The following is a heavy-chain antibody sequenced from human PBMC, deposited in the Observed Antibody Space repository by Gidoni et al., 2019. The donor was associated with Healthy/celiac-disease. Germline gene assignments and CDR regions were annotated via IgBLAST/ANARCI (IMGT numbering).Heavy chain of an antibody. V-gene: IGHV4-34*01. CDR1: GGSFSGYY. Sequence: QVQLQQWCAGLLKPSETLSLTCAVYGGSFSGYYWSWIRQPPGKGLEWIGEINHSGSTNYNPSLKSRVTISVDTSKNQFSLKLSSVTAADTAVYYCASFYSSSWYAGHWRSDYWGQGTLVTVSS. J-gene: IGHJ4*02. CDR3: ASFYSSSWYAGHWRSDY. CDR2: INHSGST. D-gene: IGHD6-13*01.